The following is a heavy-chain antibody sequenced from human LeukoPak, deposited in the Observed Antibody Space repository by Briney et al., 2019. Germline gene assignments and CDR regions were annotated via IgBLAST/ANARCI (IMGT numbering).Heavy chain of an antibody. CDR3: ARDRRLGYGSGSPLGDDAFDI. CDR1: GYTFTSYG. Sequence: GASVKVSCKASGYTFTSYGISWVRQAPGQGLEWMGWISAYNGNTNYAQKLQGRVTMTTDTSTSTAYMELRSLRSEDTAVYYCARDRRLGYGSGSPLGDDAFDIWGQGTMVTVSS. J-gene: IGHJ3*02. V-gene: IGHV1-18*01. D-gene: IGHD3-10*01. CDR2: ISAYNGNT.